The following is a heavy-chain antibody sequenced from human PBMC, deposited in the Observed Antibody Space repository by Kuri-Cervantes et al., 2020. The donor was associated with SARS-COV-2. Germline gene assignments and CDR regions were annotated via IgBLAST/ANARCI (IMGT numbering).Heavy chain of an antibody. J-gene: IGHJ1*01. CDR2: ISSNGGST. Sequence: GESLKISCAASGFTFSSYAMHWVRQAPGKGLEYVSAISSNGGSTYYADSVKGRFTISRDNSKNTLYFQMSSLRAEDTAVYYCARDGIRRFRFQHWGQGTLVTVSS. CDR3: ARDGIRRFRFQH. D-gene: IGHD4-23*01. V-gene: IGHV3-64D*08. CDR1: GFTFSSYA.